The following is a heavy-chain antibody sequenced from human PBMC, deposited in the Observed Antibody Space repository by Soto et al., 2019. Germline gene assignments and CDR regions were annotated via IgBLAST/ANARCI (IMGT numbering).Heavy chain of an antibody. CDR3: AKETLNYDFWSGPAHFDY. J-gene: IGHJ4*02. CDR1: GFTFSSYG. CDR2: ISYDGSNK. D-gene: IGHD3-3*01. Sequence: GGSLRLSCAASGFTFSSYGMHWVRQAPGKGLEWVAVISYDGSNKYYADSVKGRFTISRDNSKNTLYLQMNSLRAEDTAVYYCAKETLNYDFWSGPAHFDYWGQGTLVTVSS. V-gene: IGHV3-30*18.